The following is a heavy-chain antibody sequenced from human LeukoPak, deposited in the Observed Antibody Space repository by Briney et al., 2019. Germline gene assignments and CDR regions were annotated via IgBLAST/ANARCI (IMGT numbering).Heavy chain of an antibody. CDR2: IIPIFGTA. CDR3: ARVDSWDTAMVTLDY. Sequence: EASVKVSCKASGGTFSSYAISWVRQAPGQGLEWMGGIIPIFGTANYAQKFQGRVTITTDESTSTAYMELSSLRSEDTAVYYCARVDSWDTAMVTLDYWGQGTLVTVSS. J-gene: IGHJ4*02. CDR1: GGTFSSYA. D-gene: IGHD5-18*01. V-gene: IGHV1-69*05.